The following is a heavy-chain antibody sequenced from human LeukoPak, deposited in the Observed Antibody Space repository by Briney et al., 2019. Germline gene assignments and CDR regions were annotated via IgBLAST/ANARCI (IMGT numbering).Heavy chain of an antibody. D-gene: IGHD5-12*01. CDR1: GFTFSSYT. V-gene: IGHV3-21*01. CDR2: IGSSSSYI. Sequence: PGGSLRLSCAASGFTFSSYTMNWVRQAPGKGLEWVSSIGSSSSYIYYADSLKGRFTISRDNAKNSLYLQMDSLRAEDTAVYYCAREGSGYDFAYYYYMDVWGKGTTVTVSS. CDR3: AREGSGYDFAYYYYMDV. J-gene: IGHJ6*03.